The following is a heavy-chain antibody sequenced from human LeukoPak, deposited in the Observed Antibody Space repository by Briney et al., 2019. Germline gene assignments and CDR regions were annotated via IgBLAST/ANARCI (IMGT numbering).Heavy chain of an antibody. Sequence: SETLSLTCTVSGGSISGSSYYWGWIRQPPGKGLEWIGSIYYSGSTYYNPSLKSRVTISVDTSKNQFSLKLSSVIAADTAVYYCARNTLEMATNLFDYWGQGTPVTVSS. V-gene: IGHV4-39*01. CDR3: ARNTLEMATNLFDY. D-gene: IGHD5-24*01. J-gene: IGHJ4*02. CDR2: IYYSGST. CDR1: GGSISGSSYY.